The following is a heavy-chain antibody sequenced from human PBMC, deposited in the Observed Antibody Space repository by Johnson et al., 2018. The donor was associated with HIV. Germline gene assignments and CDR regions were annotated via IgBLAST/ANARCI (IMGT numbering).Heavy chain of an antibody. V-gene: IGHV3-7*05. CDR1: GFTVSSNY. CDR2: INQDGSAK. D-gene: IGHD3-16*01. CDR3: VRGRDSRWDGGACDI. J-gene: IGHJ3*02. Sequence: VRLVETGGGLIQPGGSLRLSCAASGFTVSSNYMSWVRQAPGKGLEWLANINQDGSAKYSVDSLKGRFTISRDNVKNSLYLQMNGLRVEDAAVYYCVRGRDSRWDGGACDIWGEGTVVTV.